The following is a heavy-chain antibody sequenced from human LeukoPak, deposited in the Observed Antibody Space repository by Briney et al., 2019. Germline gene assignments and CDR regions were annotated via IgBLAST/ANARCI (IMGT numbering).Heavy chain of an antibody. Sequence: SVKVSCKASGYTFTGYYMHWVRQAPGQGLEWMGGIIPIFGTANYAQKFQGRVTITADKSTSTAYMELSSLRSEDTAVYYCARGRQINNWFDPWGQGTLVTVSS. CDR1: GYTFTGYY. CDR3: ARGRQINNWFDP. J-gene: IGHJ5*02. CDR2: IIPIFGTA. V-gene: IGHV1-69*06.